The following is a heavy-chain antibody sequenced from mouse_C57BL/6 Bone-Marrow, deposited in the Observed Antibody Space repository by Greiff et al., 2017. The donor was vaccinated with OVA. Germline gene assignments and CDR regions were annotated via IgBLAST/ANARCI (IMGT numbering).Heavy chain of an antibody. CDR3: ARSCITTVVDSYYFDY. V-gene: IGHV1-26*01. CDR1: GYTFTDYY. J-gene: IGHJ2*01. D-gene: IGHD1-1*01. CDR2: INPNNGGT. Sequence: VQLKESGAELVKPGASVKISCKASGYTFTDYYMNWVKQSHGKSLEWIGDINPNNGGTSYNQKFKGKATLTVDKSSSTAYMELRSLTSEDSAVYYCARSCITTVVDSYYFDYWGQGTTLTVSS.